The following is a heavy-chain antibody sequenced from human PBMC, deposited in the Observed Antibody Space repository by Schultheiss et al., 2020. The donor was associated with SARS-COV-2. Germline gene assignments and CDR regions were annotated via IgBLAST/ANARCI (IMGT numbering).Heavy chain of an antibody. V-gene: IGHV4-61*01. J-gene: IGHJ5*02. CDR1: GGSVSSGTYH. D-gene: IGHD5-18*01. Sequence: SETLSLTCTVSGGSVSSGTYHWSWIRQPPGKGLEWIGEINHSGSTNYNPSLKSRVTISVDTSKNQFSLKLSSVTAADTAVYYCARGVAYSYHVSWFDPWGQGTLVTVSS. CDR3: ARGVAYSYHVSWFDP. CDR2: INHSGST.